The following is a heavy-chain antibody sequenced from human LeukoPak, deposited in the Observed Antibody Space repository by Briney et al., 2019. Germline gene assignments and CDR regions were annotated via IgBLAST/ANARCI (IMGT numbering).Heavy chain of an antibody. CDR3: ARALVGARGRGAFDI. CDR2: MNPNSGNT. CDR1: GYTFTSYD. V-gene: IGHV1-8*03. J-gene: IGHJ3*02. Sequence: ASVKVPCKASGYTFTSYDINWVRQATGQGLEWMGWMNPNSGNTGYAQKFQGRVTITRNTSISTAYMELSSLRSEDTAVYYCARALVGARGRGAFDIWGQGAMVTVSS. D-gene: IGHD1-26*01.